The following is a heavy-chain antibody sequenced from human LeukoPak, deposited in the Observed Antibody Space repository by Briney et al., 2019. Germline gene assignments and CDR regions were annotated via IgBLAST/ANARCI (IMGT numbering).Heavy chain of an antibody. D-gene: IGHD6-13*01. CDR3: ARDVSAAGTGYYYYYGMDV. CDR2: ISSSSYI. J-gene: IGHJ6*02. CDR1: GFTFSSYS. Sequence: GGSLRLSCAASGFTFSSYSMNWVRQAPGKGLEWVSSISSSSYIYYADSVKGRFTISRDNAKNSLYLQMNSLRAEDTAVYYCARDVSAAGTGYYYYYGMDVWGQGTTVTVSS. V-gene: IGHV3-21*01.